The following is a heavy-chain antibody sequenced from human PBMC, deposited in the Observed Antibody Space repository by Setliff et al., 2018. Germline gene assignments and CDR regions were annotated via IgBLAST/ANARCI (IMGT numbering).Heavy chain of an antibody. V-gene: IGHV1-69-2*01. CDR2: VDPEDGHT. Sequence: GASVKVSCKASGYTFTSYDINWVRQATGQGLEWMGRVDPEDGHTKYAEKFQGRITISADMSLDIAHMELGSLTSEDTAVYYCTTGLRHGVPYFDLWGQGTLVTAPQ. D-gene: IGHD3-10*01. J-gene: IGHJ4*02. CDR3: TTGLRHGVPYFDL. CDR1: GYTFTSYD.